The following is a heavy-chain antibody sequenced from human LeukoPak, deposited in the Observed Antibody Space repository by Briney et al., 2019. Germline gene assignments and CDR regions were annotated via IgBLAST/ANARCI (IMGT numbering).Heavy chain of an antibody. D-gene: IGHD3-22*01. CDR3: ARGYFHNSGYFAPFHY. J-gene: IGHJ4*02. CDR2: IHYSGST. Sequence: SETLSLTCTVSGGSISTYYWSWIRQPPGKGLEWIGYIHYSGSTNYNPSLKSRVTISVDTSKNQFSLKLSSVTAADTAVYYCARGYFHNSGYFAPFHYWGQGTLVTVSS. CDR1: GGSISTYY. V-gene: IGHV4-59*01.